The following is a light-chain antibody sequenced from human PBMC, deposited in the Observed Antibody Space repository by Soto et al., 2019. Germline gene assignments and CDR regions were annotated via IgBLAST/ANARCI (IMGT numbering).Light chain of an antibody. CDR3: QQYNNWPPLT. Sequence: EIVMTQSPATLSVSPGERATLSCRASQSVSSNLAWYQQKPGQAPRLLIYGASTGATGIPARFSGSGSGTEFTLTISSLQSEDLAVYYCQQYNNWPPLTFGGGTKVEIK. J-gene: IGKJ4*01. V-gene: IGKV3-15*01. CDR2: GAS. CDR1: QSVSSN.